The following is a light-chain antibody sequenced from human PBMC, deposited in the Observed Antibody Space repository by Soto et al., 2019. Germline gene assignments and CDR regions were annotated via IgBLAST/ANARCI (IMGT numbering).Light chain of an antibody. V-gene: IGLV2-14*01. CDR3: SSYTSSSTLGV. CDR1: SGGVGGYNY. CDR2: DVS. J-gene: IGLJ2*01. Sequence: QSALTQPASVSGSPGQSITISCTGTSGGVGGYNYVSWYQQHPGKAPKLMIYDVSNRPSGVSNRFSGSKSGNTASLTISGLQAEDEADYYCSSYTSSSTLGVFGGGTKLTVL.